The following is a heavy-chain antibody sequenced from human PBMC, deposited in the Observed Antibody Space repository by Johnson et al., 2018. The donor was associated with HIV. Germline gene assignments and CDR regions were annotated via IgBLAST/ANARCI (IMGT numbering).Heavy chain of an antibody. CDR1: GFTFNNYG. CDR3: ARNTEDRVYGGVSNGAFDL. Sequence: QVQLVESGGGVVQPGGSLRLTCAASGFTFNNYGMHWVRQSPGKGLEWVAFIRFDETIKYYADSARGRFTLSRDNSKNTLYLQVNSLKPEDTAVYYCARNTEDRVYGGVSNGAFDLWGQGTVVTVSS. D-gene: IGHD4-23*01. J-gene: IGHJ3*01. V-gene: IGHV3-30*02. CDR2: IRFDETIK.